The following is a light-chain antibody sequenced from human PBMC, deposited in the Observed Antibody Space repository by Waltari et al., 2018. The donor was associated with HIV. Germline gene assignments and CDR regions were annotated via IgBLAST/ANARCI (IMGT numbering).Light chain of an antibody. CDR3: QQYYSTPLT. CDR1: QSVFYNSNKKNY. J-gene: IGKJ4*01. Sequence: EIVMTQSPDALAVALGERDTITCKSGQSVFYNSNKKNYFAWYQQKPGQPPKMIIYWASNRESGVPDRFSGSGSGTDFTLTISSLQAEDVAVYYCQQYYSTPLTFGGGTKVEIK. V-gene: IGKV4-1*01. CDR2: WAS.